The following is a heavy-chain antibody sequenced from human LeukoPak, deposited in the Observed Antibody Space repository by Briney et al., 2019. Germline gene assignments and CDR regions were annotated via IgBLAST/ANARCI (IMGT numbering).Heavy chain of an antibody. D-gene: IGHD3-22*01. CDR3: ARRDISGYYHFDY. V-gene: IGHV5-51*01. CDR2: VYPDDSDS. J-gene: IGHJ4*02. Sequence: GESLKISCKGSGYSFTRYWIGWVRQMPGKGLEGMGIVYPDDSDSRYSPSFQGQLAISAHKSISTAYLQWSSLKASATAIYYCARRDISGYYHFDYWGQGTLVTVSS. CDR1: GYSFTRYW.